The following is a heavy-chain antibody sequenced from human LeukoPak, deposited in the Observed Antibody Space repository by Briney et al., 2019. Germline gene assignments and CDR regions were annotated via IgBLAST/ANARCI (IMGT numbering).Heavy chain of an antibody. V-gene: IGHV4-31*03. CDR1: GDSISSGDYY. J-gene: IGHJ4*02. Sequence: SQTLSLTCTVSGDSISSGDYYWSWIRQHPGKGLEWIGYIFYSGSTYFNPSLESRVTISVVTSKNQFSLKLSSVTAADTAVYYCARGPITIFGVVPPHFFDYWGQGTLVTVSS. D-gene: IGHD3-3*01. CDR3: ARGPITIFGVVPPHFFDY. CDR2: IFYSGST.